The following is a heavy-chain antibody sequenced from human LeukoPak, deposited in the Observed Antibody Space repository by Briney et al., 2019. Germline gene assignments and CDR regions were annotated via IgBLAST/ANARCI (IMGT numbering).Heavy chain of an antibody. J-gene: IGHJ4*02. D-gene: IGHD6-13*01. Sequence: ASVKVSCKASGYTFTSYGINWVRLAPGQGLEWMGWISGYNGNTNYAQKLQGRVTMTTDTSTRTAYMELSSLRSEDTAVYYCARGPSSSWSSFDHWGQGTLVTVSS. V-gene: IGHV1-18*01. CDR2: ISGYNGNT. CDR1: GYTFTSYG. CDR3: ARGPSSSWSSFDH.